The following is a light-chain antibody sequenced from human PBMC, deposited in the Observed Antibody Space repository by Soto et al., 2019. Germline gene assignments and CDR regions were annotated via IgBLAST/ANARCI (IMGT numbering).Light chain of an antibody. V-gene: IGKV3-15*01. CDR3: QQYKNWPPVT. CDR1: QSVSSN. CDR2: GAS. J-gene: IGKJ4*01. Sequence: EIVMTQSPATLSVSPGERATLSCRASQSVSSNLAWYQQKPGQAPRLLIYGASTRATAIPARFSGSGSGTELTTSTSSFVSEDSAVYCCQQYKNWPPVTFGRGTKVEIK.